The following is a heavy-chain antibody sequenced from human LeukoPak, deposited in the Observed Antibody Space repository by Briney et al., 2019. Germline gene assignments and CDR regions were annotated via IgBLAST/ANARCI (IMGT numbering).Heavy chain of an antibody. Sequence: PSETLSLTCIVSGGSISSYYWSWIRQPPGKGLEWIGYIYDTGSTKYNPSLKSRVTISTDTSKNHLSLKLSSVTTADTAVYYCARDRLWIAAGLDYWGQGTLVTVSS. CDR2: IYDTGST. CDR1: GGSISSYY. J-gene: IGHJ4*02. D-gene: IGHD6-25*01. CDR3: ARDRLWIAAGLDY. V-gene: IGHV4-59*01.